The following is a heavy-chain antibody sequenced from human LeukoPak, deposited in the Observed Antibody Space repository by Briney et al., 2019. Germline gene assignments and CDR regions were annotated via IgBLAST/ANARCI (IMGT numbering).Heavy chain of an antibody. V-gene: IGHV4-4*07. Sequence: RASETLSLTCSVSSGSINNYYWSWIRQPAGKGLEWIGHIYSSGNTNYNPSLKSRVTMSVDTSKNQFSLKLSSVTAADTAVCYCARERGGDGYIDYYYYYMDVWGKGTTVTISS. D-gene: IGHD5-24*01. J-gene: IGHJ6*03. CDR3: ARERGGDGYIDYYYYYMDV. CDR2: IYSSGNT. CDR1: SGSINNYY.